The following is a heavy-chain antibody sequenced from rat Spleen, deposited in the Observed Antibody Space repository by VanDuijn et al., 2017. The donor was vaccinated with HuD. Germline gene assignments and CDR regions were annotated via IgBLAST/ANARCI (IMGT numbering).Heavy chain of an antibody. CDR1: GFTFNNYW. CDR2: ITNTGGNT. J-gene: IGHJ3*01. D-gene: IGHD1-4*01. Sequence: EVQLVESGRGLVQPGRSLKLSCVASGFTFNNYWMSWIRQAPGKGLEWVASITNTGGNTYYPASVKGRFTIARDNAKSTLFLQMDSVRSEDTATYYCATHGTRISRFAYWGQGTLVTVSS. CDR3: ATHGTRISRFAY. V-gene: IGHV5-31*01.